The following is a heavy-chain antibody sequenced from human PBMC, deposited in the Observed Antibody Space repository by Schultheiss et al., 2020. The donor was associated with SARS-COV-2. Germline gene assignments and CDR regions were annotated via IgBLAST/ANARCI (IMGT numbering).Heavy chain of an antibody. CDR3: ARDSRYQLLNY. Sequence: GESLKISCAASGFTFSSYGMHWVRQAPGKGLEWVAVIWYDGSNKYYADSVKGRFTISRDNSKNTLYLQMNSLRAEDTAVYYCARDSRYQLLNYWGQGTMVTVSS. J-gene: IGHJ4*03. CDR1: GFTFSSYG. D-gene: IGHD2-2*01. CDR2: IWYDGSNK. V-gene: IGHV3-33*01.